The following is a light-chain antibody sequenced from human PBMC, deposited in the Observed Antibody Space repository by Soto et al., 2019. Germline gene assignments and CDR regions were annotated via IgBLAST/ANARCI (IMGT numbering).Light chain of an antibody. CDR3: AAWDDSLNGVV. V-gene: IGLV1-44*01. J-gene: IGLJ2*01. Sequence: QSVLTQPPSASGTPGQRVTISCSGSSSNIGSKTVNWYQQLPGTAPKLLIYSNNQRPSGGPDRFSGSKSGTSASLAISGLQSDDEADYNCAAWDDSLNGVVFGGGTKLTVL. CDR1: SSNIGSKT. CDR2: SNN.